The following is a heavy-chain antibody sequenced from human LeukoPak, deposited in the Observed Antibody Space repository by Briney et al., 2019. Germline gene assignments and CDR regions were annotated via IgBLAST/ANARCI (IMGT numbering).Heavy chain of an antibody. CDR1: GFTLSRFE. CDR2: ISRGTYI. V-gene: IGHV3-48*03. CDR3: TREQDREAAATVIGDS. J-gene: IGHJ4*02. Sequence: GGSLRLSCTASGFTLSRFEMNWVRQAPGKGLEWISHISRGTYIAYADSVKGRFSISRDNAKNSLYLQMNSLRAEDTAVYYCTREQDREAAATVIGDSWGQGTLVTVSS. D-gene: IGHD2-15*01.